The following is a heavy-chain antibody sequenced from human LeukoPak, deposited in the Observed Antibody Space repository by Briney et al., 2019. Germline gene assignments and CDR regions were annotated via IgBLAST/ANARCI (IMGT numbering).Heavy chain of an antibody. CDR1: GGSFSGYY. J-gene: IGHJ4*02. D-gene: IGHD4-17*01. CDR3: ARTNYGDRYFDY. CDR2: IYYSGST. Sequence: SETLSLTCAVYGGSFSGYYWSWIRQPPGKGLEWIGYIYYSGSTNYNPSLKSRVTISVDTSKNQFSLKLSSVTAADTAVYYCARTNYGDRYFDYWGQGTLVTVSS. V-gene: IGHV4-59*08.